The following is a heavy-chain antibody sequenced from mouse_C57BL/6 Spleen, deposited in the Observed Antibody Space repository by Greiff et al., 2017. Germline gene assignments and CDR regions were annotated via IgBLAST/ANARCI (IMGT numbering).Heavy chain of an antibody. J-gene: IGHJ2*01. CDR1: GYTFTSYT. Sequence: SGAELARPGASVKMSCKASGYTFTSYTMHWVKQRPGQGLEWIGYINPSSGYTKYNQKFKDKATLTADKSSSTAYMQLSSLTSEDSAVYYCARSGIYDGYYGYFDYWGQGTTLTVSS. CDR3: ARSGIYDGYYGYFDY. D-gene: IGHD2-3*01. CDR2: INPSSGYT. V-gene: IGHV1-4*01.